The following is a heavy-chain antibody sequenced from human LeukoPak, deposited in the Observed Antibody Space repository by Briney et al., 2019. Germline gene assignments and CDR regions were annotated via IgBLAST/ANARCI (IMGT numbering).Heavy chain of an antibody. Sequence: SETLSLTCTVYGGSISSYYWSWIRQPPGKGLEWIGYIYYSGSTNYNPSLKSRVTISVDTSKNQFSLKLSSVTAADTAVYYCARGERGYSYGSYYYYMDVWGKGTTVTVSS. CDR1: GGSISSYY. J-gene: IGHJ6*03. CDR2: IYYSGST. CDR3: ARGERGYSYGSYYYYMDV. V-gene: IGHV4-59*01. D-gene: IGHD5-18*01.